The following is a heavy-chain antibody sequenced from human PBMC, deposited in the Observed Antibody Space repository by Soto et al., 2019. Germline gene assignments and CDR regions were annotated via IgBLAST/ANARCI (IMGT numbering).Heavy chain of an antibody. CDR2: IRSKANSYAT. Sequence: GGSLRLSCAASGFTFSGSAMHWVRQASGKGLEWVGRIRSKANSYATAYAASVKGRFTISRDNSKNTLYLQMNSLRAEDTAVYYCARDYVVPLVYYYYGMDVWGQGTTVTVSS. J-gene: IGHJ6*02. V-gene: IGHV3-73*01. D-gene: IGHD2-21*01. CDR3: ARDYVVPLVYYYYGMDV. CDR1: GFTFSGSA.